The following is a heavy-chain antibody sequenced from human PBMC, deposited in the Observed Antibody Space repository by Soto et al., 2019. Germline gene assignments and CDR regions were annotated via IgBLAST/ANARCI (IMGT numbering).Heavy chain of an antibody. CDR3: AKSIAAAGTNY. CDR2: ISGSGGTT. V-gene: IGHV3-23*01. Sequence: PGGSLRLSCAASGFTFSSYVMSWVRQAPGKGLEWVSGISGSGGTTYYAESVKGRLTISRDNSKNTLYLQMNSLRVEDTAVYYCAKSIAAAGTNYWGQGTLVTVSS. CDR1: GFTFSSYV. D-gene: IGHD6-13*01. J-gene: IGHJ4*02.